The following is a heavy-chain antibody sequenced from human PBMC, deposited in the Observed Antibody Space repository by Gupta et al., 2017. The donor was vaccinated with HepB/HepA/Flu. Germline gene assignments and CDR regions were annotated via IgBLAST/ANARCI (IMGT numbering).Heavy chain of an antibody. D-gene: IGHD2-2*02. Sequence: QVQLQQWGAGLLKPSETLSLTCAVYGGSFSGYYWSWIRQPPGKGLEWIGEINHSGSTNYNPSLKSRVTISVDTSKNQFSLKLSSVTAADTAVYYCARGYCSSTSCYMGLDYWGQGTLVTVSS. CDR1: GGSFSGYY. J-gene: IGHJ4*02. V-gene: IGHV4-34*01. CDR3: ARGYCSSTSCYMGLDY. CDR2: INHSGST.